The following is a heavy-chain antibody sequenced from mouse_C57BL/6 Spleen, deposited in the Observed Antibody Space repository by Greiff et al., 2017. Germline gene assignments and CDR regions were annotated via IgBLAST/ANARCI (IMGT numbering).Heavy chain of an antibody. CDR3: ARDYYGSSSEMGD. CDR2: IYPRDGST. D-gene: IGHD1-1*01. CDR1: GYTFTDHT. J-gene: IGHJ4*01. Sequence: VQLQQSDAELVKPGASVKISCKASGYTFTDHTIHWMKQRPEQGLEWIGYIYPRDGSTKYNEKFKGKATLTADKSSSTAYLQLNSLTSEDSAVYFCARDYYGSSSEMGDWGQGTSVTVSS. V-gene: IGHV1-78*01.